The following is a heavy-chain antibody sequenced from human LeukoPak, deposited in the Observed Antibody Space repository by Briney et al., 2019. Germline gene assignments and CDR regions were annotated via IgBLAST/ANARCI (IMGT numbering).Heavy chain of an antibody. CDR3: ARGGYYDTSGYSAAEYFQH. J-gene: IGHJ1*01. CDR1: GGSFSGYY. CDR2: INHSGRT. V-gene: IGHV4-34*01. D-gene: IGHD3-22*01. Sequence: SETLSLTCAVYGGSFSGYYWSWIRQPPGKGLEWIGEINHSGRTNYNPSLKSRVTISVGTSKNQFSLRLSSVTAADTAVYFCARGGYYDTSGYSAAEYFQHWGQGTLVTVSS.